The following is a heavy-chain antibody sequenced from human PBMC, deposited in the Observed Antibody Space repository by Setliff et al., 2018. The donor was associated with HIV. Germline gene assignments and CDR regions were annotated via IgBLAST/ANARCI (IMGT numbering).Heavy chain of an antibody. D-gene: IGHD2-2*01. Sequence: HPGGSLRLSCAASGFTFSDYNMRWVRQAPGKGLEWVSSISKNGENRDYADSVQGRFTISRDNSKNTLYLQMDSLRAEDTAVYFCAEGYQFSDYWGRGTLVTVS. CDR2: ISKNGENR. J-gene: IGHJ4*02. V-gene: IGHV3-23*01. CDR1: GFTFSDYN. CDR3: AEGYQFSDY.